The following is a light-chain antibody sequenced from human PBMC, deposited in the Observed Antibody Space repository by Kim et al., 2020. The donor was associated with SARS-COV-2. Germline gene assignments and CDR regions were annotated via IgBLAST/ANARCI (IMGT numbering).Light chain of an antibody. CDR3: AAWDDSLNAWV. J-gene: IGLJ3*02. CDR1: SSNIGNNA. V-gene: IGLV1-44*01. CDR2: SSN. Sequence: ELTQPPSASGTPGQRVTISCTGSSSNIGNNAVNWYQQLPGTAPKLLIHSSNQRPSGVPDRFSGSKSGTSGSLAISGLQSEDEADYYCAAWDDSLNAWVFSGGTQLTVL.